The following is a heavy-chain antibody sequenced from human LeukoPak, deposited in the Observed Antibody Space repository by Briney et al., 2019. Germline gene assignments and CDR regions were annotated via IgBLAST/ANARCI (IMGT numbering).Heavy chain of an antibody. Sequence: PSGTLSLTCAVSGGSISSSNWWSWVRQPPGRGLEWIGEIYHSGSTNYNPSLKSRVTISVDKSKNQFSLKLSSVTATDTAVYYCARGPVYDYVWGSYRAWGQGTLVTVSS. CDR3: ARGPVYDYVWGSYRA. D-gene: IGHD3-16*02. V-gene: IGHV4-4*02. CDR1: GGSISSSNW. CDR2: IYHSGST. J-gene: IGHJ5*02.